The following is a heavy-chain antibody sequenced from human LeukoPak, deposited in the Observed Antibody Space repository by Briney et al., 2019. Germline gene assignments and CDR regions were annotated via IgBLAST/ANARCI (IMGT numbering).Heavy chain of an antibody. D-gene: IGHD6-13*01. CDR2: INTNTGNP. Sequence: GASVKVSCKASGYTFTSYAMNWVRQAPGQGLEWMGWINTNTGNPTYAQGFTGRFVFSLDTSVSTAYLQISSLKAEDTAVYYCARDTYSSSWYWYDMGVWGQGTTVTVSS. CDR3: ARDTYSSSWYWYDMGV. J-gene: IGHJ6*02. CDR1: GYTFTSYA. V-gene: IGHV7-4-1*02.